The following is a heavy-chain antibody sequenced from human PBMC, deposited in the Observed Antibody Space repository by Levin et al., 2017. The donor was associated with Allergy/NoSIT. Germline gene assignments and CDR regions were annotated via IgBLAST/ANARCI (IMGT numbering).Heavy chain of an antibody. V-gene: IGHV1-2*02. CDR2: INPNSGGT. J-gene: IGHJ4*02. Sequence: ASVKVSCKASGYTFTGYYMHWVRQAPGQGLEWMGWINPNSGGTNYAQKFQGRVTMTRDTSISTAYMELSRLRSDDTAVYYCARVLHYYDILTGPNDYWGQGTLVTVSS. D-gene: IGHD3-9*01. CDR3: ARVLHYYDILTGPNDY. CDR1: GYTFTGYY.